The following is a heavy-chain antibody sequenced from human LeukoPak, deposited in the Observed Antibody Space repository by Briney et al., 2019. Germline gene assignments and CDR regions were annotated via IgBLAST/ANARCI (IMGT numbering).Heavy chain of an antibody. CDR2: INHSGSS. D-gene: IGHD1-1*01. V-gene: IGHV4-34*01. CDR3: ASWNPRSDGMDV. CDR1: GGSFSGYY. J-gene: IGHJ6*02. Sequence: SETLSLTCAVYGGSFSGYYWSWIRQPPGKGLEWIGEINHSGSSNYNPSLKSRVTISVDTSKNQFSLKLSSVTAADTAVYYCASWNPRSDGMDVWGQGTTVTVSS.